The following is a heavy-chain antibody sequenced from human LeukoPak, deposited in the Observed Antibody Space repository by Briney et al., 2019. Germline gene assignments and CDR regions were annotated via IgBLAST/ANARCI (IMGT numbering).Heavy chain of an antibody. Sequence: GGSLRLSCAASGFTFSNYWMHWVRQDPGKGLVWVSFINPDGSTTNYADSVKGRFTISRDNAKNALYLQMNSLRAEDTAVYYCARNLGSDSSWGQGTLVTVSS. J-gene: IGHJ5*02. CDR1: GFTFSNYW. D-gene: IGHD2-21*01. CDR2: INPDGSTT. CDR3: ARNLGSDSS. V-gene: IGHV3-74*01.